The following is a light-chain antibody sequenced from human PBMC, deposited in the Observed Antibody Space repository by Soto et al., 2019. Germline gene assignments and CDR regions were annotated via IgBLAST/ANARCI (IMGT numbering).Light chain of an antibody. CDR3: CSYAGSYTV. CDR1: SSDVGGYNY. CDR2: DVS. J-gene: IGLJ3*02. V-gene: IGLV2-11*01. Sequence: QSALTQPRSVSGSPGQSVTISCTGTSSDVGGYNYVSWYQQHPGKAPKLMIYDVSKRPSGVPDRFSGSKSGNTASLTISGLQAEDEAAYYCCSYAGSYTVFGGGTKLTFL.